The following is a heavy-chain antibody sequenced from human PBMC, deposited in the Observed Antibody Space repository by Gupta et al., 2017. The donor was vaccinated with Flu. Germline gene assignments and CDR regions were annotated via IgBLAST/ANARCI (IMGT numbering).Heavy chain of an antibody. J-gene: IGHJ6*02. CDR1: GFTFNTYA. CDR3: AKSLSPTTLRYGMDV. D-gene: IGHD4-11*01. V-gene: IGHV3-23*01. Sequence: EVQLLESGGGLVQPGGSLRLSCAASGFTFNTYAMNWVRQAPGKGLEWVSGLSCCGTGKFYADSGKGRFTISRDNSRNTLYLQMKSLRAEDTAIYYCAKSLSPTTLRYGMDVWGQGTTVTVSS. CDR2: LSCCGTGK.